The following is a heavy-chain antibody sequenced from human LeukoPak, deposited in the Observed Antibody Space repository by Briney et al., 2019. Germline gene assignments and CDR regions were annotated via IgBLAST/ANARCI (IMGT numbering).Heavy chain of an antibody. CDR1: GGSFSGYY. Sequence: PSETLSLTCAVYGGSFSGYYWSWIRQPPGKGLEWIGEINHSGSTNYNPSLKSRVTISVDTSKNQFSLKLSSVTAADTAVYYCARGFTPRYSYGIWYYFDYWGQGTLVTVSS. V-gene: IGHV4-34*01. J-gene: IGHJ4*02. CDR3: ARGFTPRYSYGIWYYFDY. D-gene: IGHD5-18*01. CDR2: INHSGST.